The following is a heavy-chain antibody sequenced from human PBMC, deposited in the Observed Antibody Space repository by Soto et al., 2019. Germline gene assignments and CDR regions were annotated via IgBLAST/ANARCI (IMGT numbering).Heavy chain of an antibody. D-gene: IGHD3-10*01. Sequence: SETLSLTCTVSGGSISSSSYYWGWIRQPPGKGLEWIGSIYYSGSTYYNPSLKSRVTISVDTSKNQFSLKLSSVTAADTAVYYCARQYYYGSGSCPGGCFDYFDYWGQGTLVTVSS. CDR2: IYYSGST. CDR3: ARQYYYGSGSCPGGCFDYFDY. J-gene: IGHJ4*02. V-gene: IGHV4-39*01. CDR1: GGSISSSSYY.